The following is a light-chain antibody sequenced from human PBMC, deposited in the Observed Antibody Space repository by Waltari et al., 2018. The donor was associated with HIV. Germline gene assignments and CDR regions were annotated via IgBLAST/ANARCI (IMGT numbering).Light chain of an antibody. CDR3: QQTFNIPLI. J-gene: IGKJ3*01. V-gene: IGKV1-39*01. CDR1: QSIGVY. CDR2: AAS. Sequence: DIQMTQSPSSLSASVGDRVTITCRASQSIGVYLNWYRQKQGKAPELLIYAASNVQSGLPPRFSGSGSGTDFTLTISSLQPEDFATYYCQQTFNIPLIFGPGTKVDI.